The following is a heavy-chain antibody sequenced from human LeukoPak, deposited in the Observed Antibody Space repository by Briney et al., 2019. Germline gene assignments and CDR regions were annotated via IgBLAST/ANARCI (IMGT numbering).Heavy chain of an antibody. Sequence: PGGSLRLSCAASGFTFSSYGMSWVRQAPGKGLEGVSSIRRSGGSPYHAASLKGRFTISKDNAKHTVYLQMSSLRAEDTAVYYCAKGLNWDQNTDAFDIWAEGTMVSVSS. J-gene: IGHJ3*02. CDR3: AKGLNWDQNTDAFDI. CDR2: IRRSGGSP. V-gene: IGHV3-23*01. CDR1: GFTFSSYG. D-gene: IGHD7-27*01.